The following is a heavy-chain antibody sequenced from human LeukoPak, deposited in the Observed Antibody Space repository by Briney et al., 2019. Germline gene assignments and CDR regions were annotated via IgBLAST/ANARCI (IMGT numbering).Heavy chain of an antibody. Sequence: GGSLRLSCAASGFTFSSYGMHWVRQAPGKGLEWVAFIRYDGSNKYYADSVKGRFTISRDNSKNTLYLQMNSLRAEDTAVYYCAKRVGERGDRGSHFDYWGQGTLVTVSS. D-gene: IGHD1-26*01. CDR2: IRYDGSNK. CDR3: AKRVGERGDRGSHFDY. V-gene: IGHV3-30*02. CDR1: GFTFSSYG. J-gene: IGHJ4*02.